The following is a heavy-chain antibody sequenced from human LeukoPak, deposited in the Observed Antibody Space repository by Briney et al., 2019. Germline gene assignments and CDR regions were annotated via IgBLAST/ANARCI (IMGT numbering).Heavy chain of an antibody. J-gene: IGHJ5*02. CDR3: VRDADTSRGRDP. CDR1: GYTFIKYG. Sequence: SVKVSCKASGYTFIKYGIRWVRRPPARGLEWMGWISVVDGDVDYAEDLQARVTLTAERFTNTVYMELRSLRPDDTAEYYCVRDADTSRGRDPWGQGTLVKVSS. CDR2: ISVVDGDV. V-gene: IGHV1-18*01. D-gene: IGHD1-26*01.